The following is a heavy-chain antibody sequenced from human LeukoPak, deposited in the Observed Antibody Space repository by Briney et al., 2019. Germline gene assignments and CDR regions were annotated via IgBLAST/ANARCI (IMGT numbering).Heavy chain of an antibody. CDR3: ARASWVSSADAVR. Sequence: GGSLTLSCAASGLSFRSFAMSWVRQAPARGLEWLSSMKGTGDTFYADAVRGRLTLSRDDSRNTVYLQLNNLRVEDTAVYYCARASWVSSADAVRWGQGTVVTVCS. V-gene: IGHV3-23*01. CDR1: GLSFRSFA. CDR2: MKGTGDT. J-gene: IGHJ4*02. D-gene: IGHD3-16*01.